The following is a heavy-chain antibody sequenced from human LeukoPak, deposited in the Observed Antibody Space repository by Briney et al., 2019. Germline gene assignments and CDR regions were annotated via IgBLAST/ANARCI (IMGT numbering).Heavy chain of an antibody. CDR2: IYHSGNT. J-gene: IGHJ4*02. D-gene: IGHD3-22*01. Sequence: SETLSLTCTVSGYSISSGYYWGWIRQPPGKGLEWIGSIYHSGNTYYNPSLKSRVTISVDTSKNQFSLKLSSVTAADTAVYYCARGGGITMIVVVSHFDYWGQGTLVTVSS. CDR3: ARGGGITMIVVVSHFDY. CDR1: GYSISSGYY. V-gene: IGHV4-38-2*02.